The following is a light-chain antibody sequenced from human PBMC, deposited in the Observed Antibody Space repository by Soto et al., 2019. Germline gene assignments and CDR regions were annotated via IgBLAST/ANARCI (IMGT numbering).Light chain of an antibody. CDR3: QQHSTWPWT. CDR2: HAS. V-gene: IGKV3-11*01. J-gene: IGKJ1*01. Sequence: EIVLTQSPATLSLSPGETATLSCRASQSVSNYFALYQQSPGQAPRLLIYHASKRASGIPARFSGSGSGTDLTLTISSLEPEDFAVYYCQQHSTWPWTFGQGTKVEIK. CDR1: QSVSNY.